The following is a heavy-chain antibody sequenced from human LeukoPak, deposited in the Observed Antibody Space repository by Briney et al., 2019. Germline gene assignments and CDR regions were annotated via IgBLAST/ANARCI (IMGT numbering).Heavy chain of an antibody. CDR1: GYTFTSYG. CDR2: INPNTGGT. Sequence: ASVKVSCKASGYTFTSYGISWVRQAPGQGLEWMGWINPNTGGTNYAQEFQGRVTMTRDTSISTAYMELSRVRSDDTAMYYCARFYSGYGNYYYYMDVWGKGTTVTVSS. D-gene: IGHD5-12*01. J-gene: IGHJ6*03. CDR3: ARFYSGYGNYYYYMDV. V-gene: IGHV1-2*02.